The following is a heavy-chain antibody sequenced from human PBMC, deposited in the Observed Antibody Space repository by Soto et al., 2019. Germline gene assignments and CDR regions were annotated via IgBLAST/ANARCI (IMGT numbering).Heavy chain of an antibody. D-gene: IGHD3-3*01. J-gene: IGHJ4*01. V-gene: IGHV3-30-3*01. CDR2: ISYDGSNK. Sequence: QVQLVESGGGVVKPGRSLRLSCAASGFTFSSYAMHWVRQAPGKGLEWVAVISYDGSNKYYADSVKGRLTISRDNSENTLYLQMNGLRAEDTAVYYCARVGYDFWSGYYTFLDYWGHGTLVTVSS. CDR3: ARVGYDFWSGYYTFLDY. CDR1: GFTFSSYA.